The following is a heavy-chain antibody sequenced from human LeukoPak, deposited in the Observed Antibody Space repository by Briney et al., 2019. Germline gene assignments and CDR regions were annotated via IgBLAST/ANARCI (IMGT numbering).Heavy chain of an antibody. Sequence: PSETLSLTCTVSGGSISSYYWSWIRQPPGKGLEWIGYIYYSGSTSYNPSLKSRVTISVDTSKNQLSLKLSSVTAADTAVYYCARLKYYYDSSGYRAEYFQHWGQGTLVTASS. CDR3: ARLKYYYDSSGYRAEYFQH. V-gene: IGHV4-59*01. CDR2: IYYSGST. J-gene: IGHJ1*01. D-gene: IGHD3-22*01. CDR1: GGSISSYY.